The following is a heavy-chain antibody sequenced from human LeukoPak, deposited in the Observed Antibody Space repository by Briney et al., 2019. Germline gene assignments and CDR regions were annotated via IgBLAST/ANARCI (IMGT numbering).Heavy chain of an antibody. CDR1: VFSFRSYS. V-gene: IGHV3-30-3*01. Sequence: GGSLRLSCAASVFSFRSYSMHWVRQAPGKGLEWVSLISYDGSSKYYADSVKGRFTISRDNSKNTLYLEMNSLRAEDTALYYCARARETYYYVSGSYYPDVWGQGTTVTVSS. J-gene: IGHJ6*02. CDR3: ARARETYYYVSGSYYPDV. D-gene: IGHD3-10*01. CDR2: ISYDGSSK.